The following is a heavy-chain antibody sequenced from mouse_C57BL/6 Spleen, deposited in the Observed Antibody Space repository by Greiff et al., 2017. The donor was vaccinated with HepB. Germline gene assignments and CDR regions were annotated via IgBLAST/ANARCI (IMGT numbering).Heavy chain of an antibody. J-gene: IGHJ2*01. CDR3: ARCHYGRYYFDY. CDR1: GFTFTDYY. CDR2: IRNKATGYTT. V-gene: IGHV7-3*01. Sequence: EVKLVESGGGLVQPGGSLSLSCAASGFTFTDYYMSWVRQPPGKALEWLGFIRNKATGYTTEYSASVKGRFTISRDNSQSILYLQMTALRAEDSATYYCARCHYGRYYFDYWGQGTTLTVSS. D-gene: IGHD1-1*01.